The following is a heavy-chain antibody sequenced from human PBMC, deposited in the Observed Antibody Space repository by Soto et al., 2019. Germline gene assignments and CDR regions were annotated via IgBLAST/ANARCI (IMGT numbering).Heavy chain of an antibody. CDR3: AREYSSGWYRGWFDP. J-gene: IGHJ5*02. V-gene: IGHV3-53*01. CDR2: IYSGGST. CDR1: GFTFSSNY. Sequence: GSLRLSCAASGFTFSSNYMSWVRQAPGKGLEWVSVIYSGGSTYYADSVKGRFTISRDNSKNTLYLQMNSLRAEDTAVYYCAREYSSGWYRGWFDPWGQGTLVTVSS. D-gene: IGHD6-19*01.